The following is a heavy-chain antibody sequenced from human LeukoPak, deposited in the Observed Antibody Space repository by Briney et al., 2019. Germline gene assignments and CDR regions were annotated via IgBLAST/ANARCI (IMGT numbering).Heavy chain of an antibody. V-gene: IGHV3-30-3*01. Sequence: GGSLRLSCAASGFTFSSYAMHWVRQAPGKGLEWVAVISYDGSNKYYADSEKGRFTISRDNSKNTLYVQMNSLRGEDTAVYYCARGQRDIVVVTAPYYFDYWGQGTLVTVSS. CDR2: ISYDGSNK. D-gene: IGHD2-21*02. CDR3: ARGQRDIVVVTAPYYFDY. CDR1: GFTFSSYA. J-gene: IGHJ4*02.